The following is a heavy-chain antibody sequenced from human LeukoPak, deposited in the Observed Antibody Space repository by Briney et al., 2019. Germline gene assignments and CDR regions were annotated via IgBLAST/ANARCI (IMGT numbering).Heavy chain of an antibody. CDR1: GFTFSSYW. CDR3: AKNWQQLVLRLGYFDL. Sequence: PGGSLRLSCAASGFTFSSYWMHWLRHEPRKGLVWVSRISTDGSSRSYADSVKGRFTISRDNGKNTLYLQMNSLRAEDTAVYYCAKNWQQLVLRLGYFDLWGRGTLVTVSS. J-gene: IGHJ2*01. CDR2: ISTDGSSR. D-gene: IGHD6-13*01. V-gene: IGHV3-74*01.